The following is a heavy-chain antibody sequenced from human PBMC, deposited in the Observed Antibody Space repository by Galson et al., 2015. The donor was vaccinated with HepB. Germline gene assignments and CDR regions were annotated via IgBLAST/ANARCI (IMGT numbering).Heavy chain of an antibody. Sequence: SLRLSCAASGFTFSSYGMHWVRQAPGKGLEWVAVIWYDGSNEKYADSVKGRFTMSRDNSKNRLYLQMNSLRVEGTAVYYCARVGGGYGTFEYYLDYWGQGTLVTVSS. CDR2: IWYDGSNE. V-gene: IGHV3-33*01. CDR1: GFTFSSYG. CDR3: ARVGGGYGTFEYYLDY. D-gene: IGHD3-16*01. J-gene: IGHJ4*02.